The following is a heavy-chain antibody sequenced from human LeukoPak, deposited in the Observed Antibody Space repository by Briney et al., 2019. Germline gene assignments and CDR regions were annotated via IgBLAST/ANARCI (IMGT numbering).Heavy chain of an antibody. V-gene: IGHV4-34*01. CDR2: INHSGST. J-gene: IGHJ4*02. CDR3: ARSPPYSSGWYSKSGYFDY. CDR1: GGSFSGYY. D-gene: IGHD6-19*01. Sequence: PSETLSLTCAVYGGSFSGYYWSWIRQPPGKGLEWLGEINHSGSTNYNPSLKSRVTISVDTSKNQFSLKLSSVIAADTAVYYCARSPPYSSGWYSKSGYFDYWGQGTLVTVSS.